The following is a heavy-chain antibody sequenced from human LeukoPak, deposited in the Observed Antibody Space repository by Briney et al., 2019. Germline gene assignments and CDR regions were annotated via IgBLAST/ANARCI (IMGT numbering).Heavy chain of an antibody. CDR1: GGSISSYY. V-gene: IGHV4-59*01. D-gene: IGHD6-13*01. CDR2: IYYSGST. CDR3: ARGRVSSSTWYSTYYYYFYMDV. J-gene: IGHJ6*03. Sequence: SETLSLTCTVSGGSISSYYWTWIRQPPGKGLEWIGYIYYSGSTDYNPSLKSRVTISVDTSKNQFSLKLSSVTAADTAVYFCARGRVSSSTWYSTYYYYFYMDVWGKGTTVTVSS.